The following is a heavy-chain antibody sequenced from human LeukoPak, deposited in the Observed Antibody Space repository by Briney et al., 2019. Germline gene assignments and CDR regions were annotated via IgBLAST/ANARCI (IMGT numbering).Heavy chain of an antibody. CDR1: GFTFSTFA. D-gene: IGHD3-10*01. CDR3: AKDGIETYYYDSGSYHYFDY. V-gene: IGHV3-30-3*01. CDR2: ISYDGNNK. J-gene: IGHJ4*02. Sequence: GGSLRLSCAASGFTFSTFAMHWVRQAPGKGLEWVAVISYDGNNKYYADSVKGRFTISRDNSKNTLYLQMNSLRAEDTAVYYCAKDGIETYYYDSGSYHYFDYWGQGTLVTVSS.